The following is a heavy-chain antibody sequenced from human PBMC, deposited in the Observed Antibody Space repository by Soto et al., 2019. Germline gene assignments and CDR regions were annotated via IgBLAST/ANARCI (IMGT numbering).Heavy chain of an antibody. CDR1: GGSFSGYY. CDR2: INHSGST. Sequence: QVQLQQWGAGLLKPSETLFLTCAVYGGSFSGYYWSWIRQPPGKGLEWIGEINHSGSTNYNPSLKSRVTISVDTSKNQFSLKLSSVTAAATAVYYCARWVRVVPAAPLGYYYYGMDVWCQGTTVTVSS. D-gene: IGHD2-2*01. CDR3: ARWVRVVPAAPLGYYYYGMDV. V-gene: IGHV4-34*01. J-gene: IGHJ6*02.